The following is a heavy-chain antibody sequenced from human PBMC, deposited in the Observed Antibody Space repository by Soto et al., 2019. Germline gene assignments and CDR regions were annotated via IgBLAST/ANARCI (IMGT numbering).Heavy chain of an antibody. Sequence: GGSLRLSCAASGFTFSLYSMIWVRQAPGKGVEWVSSISSSSSYIYYADSMKGRFTLSRDNAQNSLYLQMNSLRVDDTAVYYCVRARATDSRPDYWGQGTLVTVSS. J-gene: IGHJ4*02. V-gene: IGHV3-21*01. CDR1: GFTFSLYS. D-gene: IGHD3-22*01. CDR2: ISSSSSYI. CDR3: VRARATDSRPDY.